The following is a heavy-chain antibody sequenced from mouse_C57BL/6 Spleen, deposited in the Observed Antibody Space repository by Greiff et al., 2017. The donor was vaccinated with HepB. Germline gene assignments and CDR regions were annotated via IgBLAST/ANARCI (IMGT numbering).Heavy chain of an antibody. J-gene: IGHJ1*03. V-gene: IGHV1-7*01. CDR3: ASLTTVVAGDWYFDV. Sequence: VQLQQSGAELAKPGASVKLSCKASGYTFTSYWMHWVKQRPGQGLEWIGYINPSSGYTKYNQKFKDKATLTADKSSSTAYMQLSSLTYEDSAVYDCASLTTVVAGDWYFDVWGTGTTVTVSS. CDR1: GYTFTSYW. CDR2: INPSSGYT. D-gene: IGHD1-1*01.